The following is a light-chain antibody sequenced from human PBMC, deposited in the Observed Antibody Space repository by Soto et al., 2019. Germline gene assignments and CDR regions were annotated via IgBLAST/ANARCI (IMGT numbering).Light chain of an antibody. CDR1: QSVSSN. V-gene: IGKV3-15*01. CDR2: GAS. Sequence: EIVMTQSPATLSVSPGERATLSCRASQSVSSNLAWYQQKPGQAPRLLIYGASTRATAIPARFSGSGSGTEFAVTISSLQSEDFAVYYCQQYNNWSPWTFGQGTKVEIK. J-gene: IGKJ1*01. CDR3: QQYNNWSPWT.